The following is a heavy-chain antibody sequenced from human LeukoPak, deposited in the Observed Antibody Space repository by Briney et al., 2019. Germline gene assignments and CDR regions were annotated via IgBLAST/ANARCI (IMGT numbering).Heavy chain of an antibody. CDR3: ARESSGSYWG. J-gene: IGHJ4*02. V-gene: IGHV3-74*01. D-gene: IGHD3-10*01. CDR1: RFIFSNHW. Sequence: GGCLTHSCLAYRFIFSNHWMQWVRQAPGKGLVWVSRLNLDGSTTSYADSVKGRFTITRDNAKNTLYLQMNSLRVDDTGVYYCARESSGSYWGWGQGTLVTVSS. CDR2: LNLDGSTT.